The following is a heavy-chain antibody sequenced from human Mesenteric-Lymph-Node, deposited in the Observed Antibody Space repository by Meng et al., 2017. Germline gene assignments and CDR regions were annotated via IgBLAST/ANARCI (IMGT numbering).Heavy chain of an antibody. Sequence: SVKVSCKASGGTFSNYAISWVRQAPGQGLEWMGGIIPIFGTANYAQKFQGRVTITADKSTSTAYMELSSLRSEDTAVYYCARGLEIVVVTAATDYYYGMDVWGQGTTVTVSS. CDR2: IIPIFGTA. J-gene: IGHJ6*02. CDR3: ARGLEIVVVTAATDYYYGMDV. D-gene: IGHD2-21*02. CDR1: GGTFSNYA. V-gene: IGHV1-69*06.